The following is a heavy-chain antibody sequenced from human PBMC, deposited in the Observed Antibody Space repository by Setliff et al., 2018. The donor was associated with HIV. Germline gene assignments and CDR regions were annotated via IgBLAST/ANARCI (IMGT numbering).Heavy chain of an antibody. V-gene: IGHV4-34*12. D-gene: IGHD1-1*01. CDR3: RVWILRDTSDI. CDR1: GGSSSGNH. Sequence: PSETLSLTCTIYGGSSSGNHWSWIRQSPGNGLEWIGEVLYNGGTRYNPSLENRVSMSVDTSKNQFSLKLLSVTAADTAVYYCRVWILRDTSDIWGQGTVVTVSS. CDR2: VLYNGGT. J-gene: IGHJ3*02.